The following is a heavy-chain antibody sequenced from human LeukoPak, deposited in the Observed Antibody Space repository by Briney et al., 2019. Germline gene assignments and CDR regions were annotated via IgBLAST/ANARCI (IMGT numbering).Heavy chain of an antibody. CDR1: GFTFSSYA. CDR2: IRGSGGST. D-gene: IGHD3-3*01. J-gene: IGHJ3*02. CDR3: ARARRFRDAFDI. Sequence: TGGSLRLSCAASGFTFSSYAMSWVRQAPGKGLEWVSAIRGSGGSTYYADSVKGRFTISRDNSKNTLYLQMNSLRAGDTAVYYCARARRFRDAFDIWGQGTMVTVSS. V-gene: IGHV3-23*01.